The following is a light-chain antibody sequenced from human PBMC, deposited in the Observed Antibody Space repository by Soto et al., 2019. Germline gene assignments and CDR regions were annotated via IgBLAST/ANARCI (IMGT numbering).Light chain of an antibody. CDR2: AAS. Sequence: DIQMTQSPSAVSASVGDRVTITCRASQGISSWLAWYQQKPGKAPKLLIFAASSWQSVVQSRFSGSGSGTDFTLTISSLQPEDWATYYCQPANSFPYTIGQRTKLEIK. J-gene: IGKJ2*01. CDR1: QGISSW. V-gene: IGKV1-12*01. CDR3: QPANSFPYT.